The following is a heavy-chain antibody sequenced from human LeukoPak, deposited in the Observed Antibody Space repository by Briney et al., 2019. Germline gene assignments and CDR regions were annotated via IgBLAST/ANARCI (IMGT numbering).Heavy chain of an antibody. CDR3: ARGGYSYGFPFDY. D-gene: IGHD5-18*01. Sequence: GGSLRLSCAASGFIFSSYCMNWVRQAPGKGLEWVSSISSSGSYIYDADSVKGRFTISRDNAKNSLYLQMNSLRAEDTAVYYCARGGYSYGFPFDYWGQGTRVTVSS. V-gene: IGHV3-21*01. CDR1: GFIFSSYC. J-gene: IGHJ4*02. CDR2: ISSSGSYI.